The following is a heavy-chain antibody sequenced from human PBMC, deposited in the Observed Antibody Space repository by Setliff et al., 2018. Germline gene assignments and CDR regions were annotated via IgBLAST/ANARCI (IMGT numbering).Heavy chain of an antibody. V-gene: IGHV4-39*07. J-gene: IGHJ3*01. CDR1: GGSISSSSYY. Sequence: PSETLSLTCTVSGGSISSSSYYWGWIRQPPGKGLEWIGSLKYSGSTYYNPSLKSRVTISVDTSKNQFSLKLNSVTAADTAVYHCARIGGSTMVNLLGLFQTPPDAFDFWGQGTMVTVS. CDR3: ARIGGSTMVNLLGLFQTPPDAFDF. CDR2: LKYSGST. D-gene: IGHD4-17*01.